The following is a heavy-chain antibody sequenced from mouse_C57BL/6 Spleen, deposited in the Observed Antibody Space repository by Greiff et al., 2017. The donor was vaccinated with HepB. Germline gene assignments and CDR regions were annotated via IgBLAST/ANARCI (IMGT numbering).Heavy chain of an antibody. CDR1: GYTFTDYE. CDR3: TRSRRRDYYAMDY. J-gene: IGHJ4*01. V-gene: IGHV1-15*01. Sequence: QVQLKQSGAELVRPGASVTLSCKASGYTFTDYEMHWVKQTPVHGLEWIGAIDPETGGTAYNQKFKGKAILTADKSSSTAYMELRSLTSEDSAVYYCTRSRRRDYYAMDYWGQGTSVTVSS. CDR2: IDPETGGT. D-gene: IGHD1-1*01.